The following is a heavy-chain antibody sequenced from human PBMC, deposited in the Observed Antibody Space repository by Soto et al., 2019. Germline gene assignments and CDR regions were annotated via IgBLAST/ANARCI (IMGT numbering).Heavy chain of an antibody. J-gene: IGHJ6*02. D-gene: IGHD1-1*01. CDR2: ISGSGGST. CDR3: AKDRGGPYLVKPAKNWNDPLYYYGMDV. CDR1: GFTFSSYA. Sequence: SGGSLRLSCAASGFTFSSYAMSWVRQAPGKGLEWVSAISGSGGSTYYADSVKGRFTISRDNSKNTLYLQMNSLRAEDTAVYYCAKDRGGPYLVKPAKNWNDPLYYYGMDVWGQGTTVTVSS. V-gene: IGHV3-23*01.